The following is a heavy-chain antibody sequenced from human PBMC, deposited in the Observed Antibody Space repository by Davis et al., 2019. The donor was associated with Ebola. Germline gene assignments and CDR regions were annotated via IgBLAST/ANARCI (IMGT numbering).Heavy chain of an antibody. CDR3: ARHPTPGIAAPGWFDP. CDR2: ISSSSSYT. V-gene: IGHV3-11*06. CDR1: GFTFTSAW. Sequence: GGSLRLSCAASGFTFTSAWMSWIRQAPGKGLEWVSYISSSSSYTNYADSVKGRFTISRDNAKNSLYLQMNSLRAEDTAVYFCARHPTPGIAAPGWFDPWGQGTLVTVSS. J-gene: IGHJ5*02. D-gene: IGHD6-13*01.